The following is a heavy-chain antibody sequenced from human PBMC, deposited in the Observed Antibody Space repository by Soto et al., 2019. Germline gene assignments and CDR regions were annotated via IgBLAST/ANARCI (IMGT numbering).Heavy chain of an antibody. CDR1: GYSFTSNG. V-gene: IGHV1-18*01. D-gene: IGHD3-3*01. J-gene: IGHJ3*02. Sequence: ASVKVSFKASGYSFTSNGISWVRQAPGQGLEWMGWISVDKGNTNYAQKLQGRVTMTRDTSTSTVYMELRSLRSEDTAVYYCAKDLYYDFWSNSHGSPIWGQGTMVTGSS. CDR3: AKDLYYDFWSNSHGSPI. CDR2: ISVDKGNT.